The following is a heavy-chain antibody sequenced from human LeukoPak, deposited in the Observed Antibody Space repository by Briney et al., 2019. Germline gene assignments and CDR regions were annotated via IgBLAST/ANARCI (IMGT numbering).Heavy chain of an antibody. CDR2: INHSGST. Sequence: PSETLSLTCAVYGGSFSGYYWRWIRQPPGKGLEWIGEINHSGSTNYNPSLKSRVTISVDTSKNQFSLKVRSVTAADTAVYYCARVASGSYASVGYYYGMDVWGQGTTVTVSS. J-gene: IGHJ6*02. CDR1: GGSFSGYY. V-gene: IGHV4-34*01. D-gene: IGHD1-26*01. CDR3: ARVASGSYASVGYYYGMDV.